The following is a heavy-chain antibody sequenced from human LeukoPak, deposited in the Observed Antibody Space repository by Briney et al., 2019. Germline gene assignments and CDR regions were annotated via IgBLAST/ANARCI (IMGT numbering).Heavy chain of an antibody. CDR2: INWNGGST. D-gene: IGHD2-2*01. J-gene: IGHJ4*02. V-gene: IGHV3-20*04. CDR3: AKGSSGRLDY. CDR1: GFTFDDYG. Sequence: GGSLRPSCAASGFTFDDYGMSWVRQAPGKGLEWVSGINWNGGSTGYADSVKGRFTISRDSAKNSLYLQMNSLRAEDMALYYCAKGSSGRLDYWGQGTLVTVSS.